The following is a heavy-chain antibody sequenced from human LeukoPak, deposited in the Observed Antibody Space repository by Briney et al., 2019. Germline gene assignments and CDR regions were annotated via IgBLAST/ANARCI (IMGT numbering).Heavy chain of an antibody. Sequence: PGGSLSLSCAVSGFTPSSYSMNWVRQAPGKGQEWVSSISSSSSYIYYADSVKGRFTIPRDNAKNSLYLQMTSLRAEDTAVYYCARGGTVTSTLYYYGMDVWGQGTTVTVSS. V-gene: IGHV3-21*01. D-gene: IGHD4-17*01. CDR3: ARGGTVTSTLYYYGMDV. CDR2: ISSSSSYI. CDR1: GFTPSSYS. J-gene: IGHJ6*02.